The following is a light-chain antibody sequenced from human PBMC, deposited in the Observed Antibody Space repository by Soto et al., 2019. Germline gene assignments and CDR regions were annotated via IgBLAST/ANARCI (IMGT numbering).Light chain of an antibody. Sequence: EIVLTQSPGTLSLSPGERATLSCRASQSVASRNLAWYQQKPGQAPRLLIYGASTRATGLPARFSGSGSGTQFTLTISSLQSEDFAVYYCQLYGNSPPFGQGTRLEIK. CDR2: GAS. J-gene: IGKJ5*01. CDR3: QLYGNSPP. CDR1: QSVASRN. V-gene: IGKV3-15*01.